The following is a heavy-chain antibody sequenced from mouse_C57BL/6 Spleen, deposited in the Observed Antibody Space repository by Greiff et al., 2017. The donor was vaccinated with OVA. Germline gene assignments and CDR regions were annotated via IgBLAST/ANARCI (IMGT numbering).Heavy chain of an antibody. CDR3: VRDYYGSSDGYFDV. CDR1: GFTFNTYA. V-gene: IGHV10-3*01. CDR2: IRSKSSNYAT. D-gene: IGHD1-1*01. Sequence: EVMLVESGGGLVQPKGSLKLSCAASGFTFNTYAMHWVRQAPGKGLEWVARIRSKSSNYATYYADSVKDRFTISRDDSQSMLYLKMNNLQTEDTAMDYCVRDYYGSSDGYFDVWGTGTTVTVSS. J-gene: IGHJ1*03.